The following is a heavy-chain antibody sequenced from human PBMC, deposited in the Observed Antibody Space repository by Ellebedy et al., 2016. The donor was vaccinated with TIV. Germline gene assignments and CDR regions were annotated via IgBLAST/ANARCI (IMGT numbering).Heavy chain of an antibody. Sequence: GGSLRLSCAASGFTFRSYGMHWVRQAPGKGLESVAGMWYDGSHKYYADSVKGRFTISRDNSKNTLFLQMNSLRVEDTAVYYCAREFEDYYFDFWGRGTLVTVSS. CDR1: GFTFRSYG. CDR2: MWYDGSHK. D-gene: IGHD4-11*01. J-gene: IGHJ2*01. V-gene: IGHV3-33*08. CDR3: AREFEDYYFDF.